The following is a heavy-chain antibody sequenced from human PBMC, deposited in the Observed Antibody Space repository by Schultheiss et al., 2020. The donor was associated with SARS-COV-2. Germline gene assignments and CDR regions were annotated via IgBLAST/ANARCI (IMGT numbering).Heavy chain of an antibody. V-gene: IGHV3-73*01. CDR2: IRSKANSYAT. Sequence: GGSLRLSCAASGFTFSGSAMHWVRQASGKGLEWVGRIRSKANSYATAYAASVKGRFTISRDDSKNTAYLQMNSLKTEDTAVYYCTRPGGVAGTGTDYWGQGTVVTVSS. CDR1: GFTFSGSA. D-gene: IGHD6-19*01. CDR3: TRPGGVAGTGTDY. J-gene: IGHJ4*02.